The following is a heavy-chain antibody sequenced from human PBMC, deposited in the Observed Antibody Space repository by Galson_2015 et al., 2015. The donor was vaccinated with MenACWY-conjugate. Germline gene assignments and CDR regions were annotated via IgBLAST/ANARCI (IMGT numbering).Heavy chain of an antibody. D-gene: IGHD1-26*01. CDR3: ATAGSYRFDY. Sequence: SLRLCCAPSGFTFSTYWMHWVRQAPGKGLEWVSRIDPDGSTTDYAESVKGRFTISGDNAKNTLFLQIHSLRVEDTAVYYCATAGSYRFDYWGQGALVTVSS. CDR2: IDPDGSTT. J-gene: IGHJ4*02. CDR1: GFTFSTYW. V-gene: IGHV3-74*01.